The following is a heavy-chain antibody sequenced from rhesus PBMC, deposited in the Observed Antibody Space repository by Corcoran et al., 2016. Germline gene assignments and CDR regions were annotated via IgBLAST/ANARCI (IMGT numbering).Heavy chain of an antibody. V-gene: IGHV2-174*02. CDR3: ARSRNYNFWSGYYFDY. CDR2: IYWDDDK. Sequence: QVTLKESGPALVKPTQTLTLTCTFSGFSLSTSGMGVGWIRQLSRKTLEWLAHIYWDDDKRYSTSLMSRLTISKDTSKNQVVLTVTNMDPMDTATYYCARSRNYNFWSGYYFDYWGQGVLVTVSS. CDR1: GFSLSTSGMG. J-gene: IGHJ4*01. D-gene: IGHD3-3*01.